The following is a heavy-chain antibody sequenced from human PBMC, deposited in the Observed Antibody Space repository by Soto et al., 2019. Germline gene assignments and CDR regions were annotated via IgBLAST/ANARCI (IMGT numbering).Heavy chain of an antibody. Sequence: QVQLVQSGAEVKKPGASVKVSCKASGYTFTSYGISWVRQAPGQGLEWMGWISAYNGNTNYAQKLQGRVTMTTDTSTSTAYMELRSLRSDDTAVYYCARGAGADHDFWSGYTTVVQGEDWFDPWGQGTLVTVAS. CDR3: ARGAGADHDFWSGYTTVVQGEDWFDP. V-gene: IGHV1-18*01. CDR1: GYTFTSYG. J-gene: IGHJ5*02. CDR2: ISAYNGNT. D-gene: IGHD3-3*01.